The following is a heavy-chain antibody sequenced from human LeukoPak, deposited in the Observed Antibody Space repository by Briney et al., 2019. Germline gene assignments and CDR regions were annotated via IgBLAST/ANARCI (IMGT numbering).Heavy chain of an antibody. D-gene: IGHD6-19*01. Sequence: PGGSLRLFCAASGFIFSSRWMHWVRQAPGKGLVWVSRVNSDGRSTNYADFVKGRFAISRDNAKNTLYLQMNSLRAEDTAVYYCARGDSSGWYLLDFWGQGILVTVSS. CDR1: GFIFSSRW. V-gene: IGHV3-74*01. J-gene: IGHJ4*02. CDR2: VNSDGRST. CDR3: ARGDSSGWYLLDF.